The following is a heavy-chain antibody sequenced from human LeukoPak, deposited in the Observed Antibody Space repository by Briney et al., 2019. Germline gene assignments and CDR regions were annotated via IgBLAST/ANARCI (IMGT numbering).Heavy chain of an antibody. CDR1: GYSISSGYY. D-gene: IGHD6-19*01. Sequence: SETLSLTCAVSGYSISSGYYWGWIRQPPGKGLEWIGSIYHSGSTYYNPSLKSRVTISVDTSKNQFSLKLSSATAADTAVYYCARGKGSGWDHHAEYYYYYYYMDVWGKGTTVTVSS. J-gene: IGHJ6*03. V-gene: IGHV4-38-2*01. CDR3: ARGKGSGWDHHAEYYYYYYYMDV. CDR2: IYHSGST.